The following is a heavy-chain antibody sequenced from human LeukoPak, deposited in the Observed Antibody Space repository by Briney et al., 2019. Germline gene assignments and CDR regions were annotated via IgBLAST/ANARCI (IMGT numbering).Heavy chain of an antibody. CDR1: GFTFSSYG. Sequence: GGSLRLSCAASGFTFSSYGMTWVRQAPGKGLEWVSGVNWNGGTTGHADSVKGRFTISRDNAKSSLYLQMNSVTAEDTALYYCAKGPHYYDSSGYGAFDMWGQGTMVIVSS. CDR2: VNWNGGTT. CDR3: AKGPHYYDSSGYGAFDM. D-gene: IGHD3-22*01. V-gene: IGHV3-20*04. J-gene: IGHJ3*02.